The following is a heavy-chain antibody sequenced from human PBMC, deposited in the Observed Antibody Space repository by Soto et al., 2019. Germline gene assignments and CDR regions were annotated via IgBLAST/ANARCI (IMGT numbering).Heavy chain of an antibody. V-gene: IGHV1-69*13. CDR2: IIPIFGTA. Sequence: SVKVSCKASGGTFSSYAISWVRQAPGQGLEWMGGIIPIFGTANYAQKFQGRVTITADESTSTPYMELSSLRSEDTAVYYCARGGDIVVVVAATPLDYWGQGTLVTVSS. D-gene: IGHD2-15*01. CDR1: GGTFSSYA. CDR3: ARGGDIVVVVAATPLDY. J-gene: IGHJ4*02.